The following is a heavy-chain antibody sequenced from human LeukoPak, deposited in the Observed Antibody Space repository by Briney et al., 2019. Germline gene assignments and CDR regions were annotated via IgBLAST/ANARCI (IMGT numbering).Heavy chain of an antibody. J-gene: IGHJ4*02. CDR3: ARTSYCSSTTCYYFDY. Sequence: KSSETLSLTCTVSGGSISNYYWSWIRQPPGKGLEWIGYIYYSGSTNYNPSLKSRVTISVDTSKNQFSLKLSSVTAADTAVYYCARTSYCSSTTCYYFDYWGQGTLVTVSS. CDR1: GGSISNYY. V-gene: IGHV4-59*08. D-gene: IGHD2-2*01. CDR2: IYYSGST.